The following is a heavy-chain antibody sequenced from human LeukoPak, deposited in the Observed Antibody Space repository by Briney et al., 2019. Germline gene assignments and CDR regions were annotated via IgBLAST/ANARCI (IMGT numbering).Heavy chain of an antibody. CDR1: GGSISSSSYY. CDR3: AAQMGGYSYGQNYHYYYYGMDV. J-gene: IGHJ6*02. D-gene: IGHD5-18*01. Sequence: PSETLSLTCTVSGGSISSSSYYWGWIRQPPGKGLEWIGSIYYSGSTYYNPSLKSRVTISVDTSKNQFSLKLSSVTAADTAVYYCAAQMGGYSYGQNYHYYYYGMDVWGQGTTVTVSS. CDR2: IYYSGST. V-gene: IGHV4-39*07.